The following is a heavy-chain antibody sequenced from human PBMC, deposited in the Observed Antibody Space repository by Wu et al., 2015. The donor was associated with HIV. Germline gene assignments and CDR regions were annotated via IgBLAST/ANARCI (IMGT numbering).Heavy chain of an antibody. Sequence: QVQLVQSGAEVKKPGASVKVSCKASGYTFTGYYMHWVRQAPGQGLEWMGWINPNSGGTNYAQKFQGRVTMTRDTSISTAYMELSRLRSDDTAVYYCARVRDYYGSGSYLGPYFDYWGQGTLVTVSS. J-gene: IGHJ4*02. CDR3: ARVRDYYGSGSYLGPYFDY. V-gene: IGHV1-2*02. CDR2: INPNSGGT. D-gene: IGHD3-10*01. CDR1: GYTFTGYY.